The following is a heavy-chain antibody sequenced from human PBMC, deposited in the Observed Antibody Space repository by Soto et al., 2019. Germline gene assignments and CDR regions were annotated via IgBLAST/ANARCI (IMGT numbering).Heavy chain of an antibody. Sequence: SETLSLTCAVSGGSISSSNWWSWVRQPPGKGLEWIGEIYHSGSTNYNPSLKSRVTISVDKSKNQFSLKLSSVTAADTAVYYCARVRIAARRLLDYWGQGTLVTVSS. CDR3: ARVRIAARRLLDY. CDR1: GGSISSSNW. V-gene: IGHV4-4*02. J-gene: IGHJ4*02. D-gene: IGHD6-6*01. CDR2: IYHSGST.